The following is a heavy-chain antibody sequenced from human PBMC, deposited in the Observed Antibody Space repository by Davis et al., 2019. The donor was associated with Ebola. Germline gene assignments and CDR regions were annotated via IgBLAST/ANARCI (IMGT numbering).Heavy chain of an antibody. Sequence: GESLKISCVASTFALSTYAMNWVRQAPGKGLEWVSGISGSGDSTYHADSVKGRFTISRDNSKNTLYLQMNGLRVEDTAIYYCAKDTSNIWFDIWGQGTMVTVSS. J-gene: IGHJ3*02. D-gene: IGHD1-26*01. CDR1: TFALSTYA. V-gene: IGHV3-23*01. CDR2: ISGSGDST. CDR3: AKDTSNIWFDI.